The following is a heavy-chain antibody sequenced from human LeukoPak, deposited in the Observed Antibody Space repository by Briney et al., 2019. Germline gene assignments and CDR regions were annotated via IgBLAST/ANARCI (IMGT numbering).Heavy chain of an antibody. CDR1: GFTFSSYD. V-gene: IGHV3-23*01. CDR2: ISGSGGST. Sequence: GGSLRLSCAASGFTFSSYDMRGVRQAPGKGLEWVSGISGSGGSTHYADSVKDRFTISRDNSKNTLYLQMNSLRAEDTAVYYCAKETVVVVASTPDAFDISGPVTMVTVSS. J-gene: IGHJ3*02. CDR3: AKETVVVVASTPDAFDI. D-gene: IGHD2-15*01.